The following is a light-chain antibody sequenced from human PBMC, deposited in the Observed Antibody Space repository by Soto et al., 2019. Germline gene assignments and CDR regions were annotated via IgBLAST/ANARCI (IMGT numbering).Light chain of an antibody. Sequence: EIVLTPSPATLSLAPGDRATLSCRASQSVSYYLAWYQQKPGQAPRLLIYGASTRATDTPDNFSGSGSGTDFTLTISRLAPEDFAVYYCQQYVTSPITFGQGTRLEIK. CDR2: GAS. CDR3: QQYVTSPIT. CDR1: QSVSYY. J-gene: IGKJ5*01. V-gene: IGKV3-20*01.